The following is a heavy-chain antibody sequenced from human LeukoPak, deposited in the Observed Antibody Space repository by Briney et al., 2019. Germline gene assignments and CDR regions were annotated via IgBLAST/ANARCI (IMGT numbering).Heavy chain of an antibody. V-gene: IGHV4-34*01. D-gene: IGHD1-26*01. Sequence: SETLSLTCAVYGGSFSGYYWSWIRQPPGKGLEWIGEINHSGSTDYNPSLKSRVTISVDTSKNQFSLRLSSVTAADTAVYYCAGLLRNYYYYMDVWGKGTTVTVSS. CDR1: GGSFSGYY. J-gene: IGHJ6*03. CDR3: AGLLRNYYYYMDV. CDR2: INHSGST.